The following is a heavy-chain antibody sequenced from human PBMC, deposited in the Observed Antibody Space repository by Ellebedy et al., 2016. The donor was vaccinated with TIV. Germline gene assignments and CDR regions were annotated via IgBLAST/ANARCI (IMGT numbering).Heavy chain of an antibody. V-gene: IGHV3-21*01. Sequence: GGSLRLXCAASGFTFSSYSMNWVRQAPGKGLEWVSSISSSSSYIYYADSVKGRFTISRDNAKNSLYLQMNSLRAEDTAVYYCASGYSYGYSAFDIWGQGTMVTVSS. D-gene: IGHD5-18*01. CDR2: ISSSSSYI. CDR1: GFTFSSYS. J-gene: IGHJ3*02. CDR3: ASGYSYGYSAFDI.